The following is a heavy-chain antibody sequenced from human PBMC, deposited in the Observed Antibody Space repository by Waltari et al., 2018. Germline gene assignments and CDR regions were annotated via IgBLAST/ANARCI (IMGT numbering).Heavy chain of an antibody. CDR2: IYYSGST. CDR1: GGPINSYY. V-gene: IGHV4-59*01. D-gene: IGHD2-2*01. J-gene: IGHJ4*02. CDR3: ARGGQLRGGFAY. Sequence: QVQLQESGPGLVKPSETLSLSCTVSGGPINSYYWSWIRQPPGKGLEWIGYIYYSGSTNYNPSLQSRVTMSVDTSKNQFSLRLTSVTAADTAVYYCARGGQLRGGFAYWGQGILVTVSS.